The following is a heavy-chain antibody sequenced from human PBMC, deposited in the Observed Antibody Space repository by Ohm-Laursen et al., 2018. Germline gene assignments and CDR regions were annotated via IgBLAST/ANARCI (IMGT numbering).Heavy chain of an antibody. CDR2: ISSSGSTI. Sequence: GSLRLSRTASGFTFTDNYISWIRQGPGKGLEWVSYISSSGSTIYYADSVKGRFTISRDNAKNSLYLQMNSLRAEDTAVYYCARGGRGAAHELYGMDVWGQGTTVTVSS. CDR1: GFTFTDNY. CDR3: ARGGRGAAHELYGMDV. V-gene: IGHV3-11*01. J-gene: IGHJ6*02. D-gene: IGHD3-10*01.